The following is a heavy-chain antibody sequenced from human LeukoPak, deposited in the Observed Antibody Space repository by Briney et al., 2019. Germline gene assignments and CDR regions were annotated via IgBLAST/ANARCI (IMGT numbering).Heavy chain of an antibody. D-gene: IGHD4-23*01. CDR2: ISYDGSNK. J-gene: IGHJ4*02. Sequence: GGSLRLSCAASGFTFSSYGMHWVRQAPGKGLEWVAVISYDGSNKYYADSVKGRFTISRDNPKNTLYLQMNSLRAEDTAVYYCAKGDGGNPDYWGQGTLVTVSS. CDR3: AKGDGGNPDY. V-gene: IGHV3-30*18. CDR1: GFTFSSYG.